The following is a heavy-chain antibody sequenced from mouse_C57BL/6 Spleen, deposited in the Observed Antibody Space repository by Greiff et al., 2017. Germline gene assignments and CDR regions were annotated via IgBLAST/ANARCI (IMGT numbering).Heavy chain of an antibody. Sequence: QVQLQQPGAELVKPGASVKLSCKASGYTFTSYWMHWVKQRPGQGLEWIGMIHPNSGSTNYNEKFKSKATLTVDKSSSTAYMQLRSLTSEDSAVYYCARGDGNSWYFDVWGTGTTVTASS. CDR2: IHPNSGST. D-gene: IGHD2-3*01. CDR1: GYTFTSYW. J-gene: IGHJ1*03. CDR3: ARGDGNSWYFDV. V-gene: IGHV1-64*01.